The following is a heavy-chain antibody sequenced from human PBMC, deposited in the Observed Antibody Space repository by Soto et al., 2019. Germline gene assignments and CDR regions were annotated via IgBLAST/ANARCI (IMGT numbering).Heavy chain of an antibody. CDR2: IYYSGST. CDR3: ARVIFGIAAAGYYFDY. D-gene: IGHD6-13*01. V-gene: IGHV4-31*03. J-gene: IGHJ4*02. CDR1: GGSISSGGYY. Sequence: QVQLQESGPGLVKPSQTLSLTCTVSGGSISSGGYYWSWIRQHPGKGLEWIGYIYYSGSTYYNPSLKSRVTISVDTSKNQFCLKLSSVTAADTAVYYCARVIFGIAAAGYYFDYWGQGTLVTVSS.